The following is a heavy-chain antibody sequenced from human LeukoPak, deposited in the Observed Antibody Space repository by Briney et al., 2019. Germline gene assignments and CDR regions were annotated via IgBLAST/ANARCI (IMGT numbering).Heavy chain of an antibody. CDR2: FDPEDGET. CDR1: GYTLTELS. V-gene: IGHV1-24*01. CDR3: ATEKSYYYDSSGLYYFDY. D-gene: IGHD3-22*01. J-gene: IGHJ4*02. Sequence: GASVKVSCTVSGYTLTELSMHWVRQAPGKGLEWMGGFDPEDGETIYAQKFQGRVTMTEDTSTDTAYMELSSLRSEDTAVYYCATEKSYYYDSSGLYYFDYWGQGTLVTVSS.